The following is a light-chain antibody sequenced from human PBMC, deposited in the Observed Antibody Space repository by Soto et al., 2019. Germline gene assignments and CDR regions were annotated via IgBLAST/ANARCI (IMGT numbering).Light chain of an antibody. CDR2: DVS. J-gene: IGLJ1*01. Sequence: QSALTQPASVSGSPGQSIAISCTGTSSDVGGYNCVSWYQHHPGKAPRLVIHDVSNRPSGVSDRFSGSKSGNTASLTISGLQAEDEHDYYFSSSTSSSTYVFGTGTKLTVL. CDR1: SSDVGGYNC. CDR3: SSSTSSSTYV. V-gene: IGLV2-14*03.